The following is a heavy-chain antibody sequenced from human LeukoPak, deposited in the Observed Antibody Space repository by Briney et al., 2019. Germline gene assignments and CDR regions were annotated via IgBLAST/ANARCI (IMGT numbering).Heavy chain of an antibody. Sequence: DSVKVSCKASGYTFTSYYMHWVRQAPGQGLEWMGWISAYNGNTNYAQKLQGRVTMTTDTSTSTAYMELRSLRSDDTAVYYCARGGDFWSGDDGVGFDPWGQGTLVTVSS. CDR3: ARGGDFWSGDDGVGFDP. CDR2: ISAYNGNT. V-gene: IGHV1-18*04. CDR1: GYTFTSYY. D-gene: IGHD3-3*01. J-gene: IGHJ5*02.